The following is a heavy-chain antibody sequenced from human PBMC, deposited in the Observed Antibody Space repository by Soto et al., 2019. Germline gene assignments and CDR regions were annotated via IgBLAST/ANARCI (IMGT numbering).Heavy chain of an antibody. CDR2: INHSGST. V-gene: IGHV4-34*01. CDR3: ARGRYCSSTSCYRLDY. J-gene: IGHJ4*02. CDR1: GGSFSGYY. D-gene: IGHD2-2*02. Sequence: SETLSLTCAVYGGSFSGYYWSWIRQPPGKGLEWIGEINHSGSTNYNPSLKSRVTISVDTSKNQFSLKLSSVTAADTAVYYCARGRYCSSTSCYRLDYWGQGTLVTVSS.